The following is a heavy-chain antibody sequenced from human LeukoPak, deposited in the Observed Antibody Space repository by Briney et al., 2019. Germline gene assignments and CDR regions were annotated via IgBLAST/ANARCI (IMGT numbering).Heavy chain of an antibody. J-gene: IGHJ4*02. Sequence: PSETLSLTCAVYGGSFSGYYWSWIRQPPGKGLEWIGEINHSGSTNYNPSLKSRVTISVDTSKNQFSLKLSSVTAADTAVYYCARLIGYDSSGIDYWGQGTLVTVSS. CDR1: GGSFSGYY. CDR3: ARLIGYDSSGIDY. V-gene: IGHV4-34*01. D-gene: IGHD3-22*01. CDR2: INHSGST.